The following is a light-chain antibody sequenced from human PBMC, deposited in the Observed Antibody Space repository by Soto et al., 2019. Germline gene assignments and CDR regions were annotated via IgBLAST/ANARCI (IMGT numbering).Light chain of an antibody. CDR1: SSDVGGYNY. CDR3: CSYAGSYIVV. J-gene: IGLJ2*01. V-gene: IGLV2-11*01. CDR2: DVT. Sequence: QSVLTPPRSVSGSPGQSVAISCTGTSSDVGGYNYVSWYRQHPGRAPKLLLYDVTKRPSGVPDRFSGSKSGNTASLTISGLQADDEADYYCCSYAGSYIVVIGGGTKVTVL.